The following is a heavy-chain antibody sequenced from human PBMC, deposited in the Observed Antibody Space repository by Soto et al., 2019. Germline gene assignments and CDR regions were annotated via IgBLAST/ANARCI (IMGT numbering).Heavy chain of an antibody. Sequence: QVQLVESGGGVVQPGRSLRLSCAASGFTFSGHAMHWVRQTPGKGLEWVAIIWFEGSNEYYADSVKGRFTISRDNSNNTLYLQMNSLRAEDTGVYYCARDQNYGGNCPYLDYWGQGILVTVSS. J-gene: IGHJ4*02. CDR1: GFTFSGHA. V-gene: IGHV3-33*01. CDR2: IWFEGSNE. CDR3: ARDQNYGGNCPYLDY. D-gene: IGHD2-15*01.